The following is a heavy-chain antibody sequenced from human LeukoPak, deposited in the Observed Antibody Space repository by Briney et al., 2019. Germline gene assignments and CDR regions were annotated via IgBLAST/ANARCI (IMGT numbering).Heavy chain of an antibody. CDR1: GFTFRTYW. D-gene: IGHD3-16*01. CDR2: MNQDGGEI. V-gene: IGHV3-7*01. Sequence: RQSHRLTGAASGFTFRTYWMTWVRQATGKGLEWVANMNQDGGEIYYVDSVKGRFTISRDNAKNSLFLQMNSLRAEDMAVYYCAGDTFGVFDYWGQGTLVTVSS. CDR3: AGDTFGVFDY. J-gene: IGHJ4*02.